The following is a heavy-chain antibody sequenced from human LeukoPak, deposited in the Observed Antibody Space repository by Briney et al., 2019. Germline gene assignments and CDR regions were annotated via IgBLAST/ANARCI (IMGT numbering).Heavy chain of an antibody. Sequence: GGSLRLSCAASGFTFSSYAMSWVRQAPGKGLEWVSAISGSGGSTYYADSVKGRFTISRDNSKNTLYLQMNSLRAEDTAVYYCAKGARSSGYPAKQYFDYWGQGTLDTVSS. V-gene: IGHV3-23*01. CDR2: ISGSGGST. CDR1: GFTFSSYA. CDR3: AKGARSSGYPAKQYFDY. D-gene: IGHD3-22*01. J-gene: IGHJ4*02.